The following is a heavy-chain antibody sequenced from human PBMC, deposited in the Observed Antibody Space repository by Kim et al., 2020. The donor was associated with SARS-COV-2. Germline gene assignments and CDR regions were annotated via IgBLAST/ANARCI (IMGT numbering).Heavy chain of an antibody. V-gene: IGHV3-73*01. CDR2: IRSKANSYAT. J-gene: IGHJ5*02. CDR3: TIGPPAATSNWFDP. CDR1: GFTFSGSA. D-gene: IGHD2-2*01. Sequence: GGSLRLSCAASGFTFSGSAMHWVRQASGKGLEWVGRIRSKANSYATAYAASVKGRFTISRDDSKNTAYLQMNSLKTEDTAVYYCTIGPPAATSNWFDPWGQGTLVTVSS.